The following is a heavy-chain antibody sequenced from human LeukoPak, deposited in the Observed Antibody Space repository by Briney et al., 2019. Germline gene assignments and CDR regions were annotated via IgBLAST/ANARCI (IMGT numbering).Heavy chain of an antibody. D-gene: IGHD6-13*01. CDR2: IFYTGMT. Sequence: SETLSLTCTVSGGSISTYFWSWIRQPPGKGLEWIGYIFYTGMTNYNPSLKRRVTISVDTSKNQFSLRLTSVTAADTAVYFCARATAAGLNAFDIWGQGTMVTVPS. CDR1: GGSISTYF. V-gene: IGHV4-59*01. CDR3: ARATAAGLNAFDI. J-gene: IGHJ3*02.